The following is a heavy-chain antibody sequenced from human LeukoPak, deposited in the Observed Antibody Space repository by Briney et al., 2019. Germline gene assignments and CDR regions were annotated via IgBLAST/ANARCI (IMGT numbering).Heavy chain of an antibody. V-gene: IGHV1-2*02. CDR1: GYTFTGYY. CDR3: ARASRTAAGTGDFDY. Sequence: ASVKVSCKASGYTFTGYYMHWVRQAPGQGLECMGWINPNSGGTNYAQKFQGRVTMTRDTSISTAYMELSRLRSDDTAVYYCARASRTAAGTGDFDYWGQGTLVTVSS. D-gene: IGHD6-13*01. J-gene: IGHJ4*02. CDR2: INPNSGGT.